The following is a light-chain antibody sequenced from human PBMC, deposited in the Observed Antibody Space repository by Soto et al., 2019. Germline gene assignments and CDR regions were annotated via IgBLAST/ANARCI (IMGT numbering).Light chain of an antibody. J-gene: IGKJ1*01. CDR3: QKFNNYPLK. CDR1: QSISSW. CDR2: DAS. Sequence: DIQMTHSPSTLSASVLYIVTITFRASQSISSWLAWYQQKPGKAPKLLIYDASSLESGVPSRFSGSGSGTDFTLTISSLQPEDFATYYCQKFNNYPLKFGQGTKVDIK. V-gene: IGKV1-5*01.